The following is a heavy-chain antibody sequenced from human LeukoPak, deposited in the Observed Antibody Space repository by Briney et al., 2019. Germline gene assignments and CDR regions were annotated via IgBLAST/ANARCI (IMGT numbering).Heavy chain of an antibody. CDR1: GFTFSSYG. J-gene: IGHJ3*02. D-gene: IGHD3-9*01. V-gene: IGHV3-33*01. CDR3: ARDLTPFDWLSDDAFDI. CDR2: IYYDGSSK. Sequence: AGSLRLSCAASGFTFSSYGMHWVRQAPGKGLEWVAVIYYDGSSKYYADSVKGRFTISRDNSKNTLYLQMNSLRAEDTAVYYCARDLTPFDWLSDDAFDIWGQGTMVTVSS.